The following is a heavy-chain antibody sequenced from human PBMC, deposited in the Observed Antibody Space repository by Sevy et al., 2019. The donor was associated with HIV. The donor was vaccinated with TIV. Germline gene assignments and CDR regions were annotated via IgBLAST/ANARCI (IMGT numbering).Heavy chain of an antibody. V-gene: IGHV3-23*01. D-gene: IGHD3-3*01. CDR1: GFTFTDYV. CDR2: IGGSGGST. Sequence: GGSLRLSCTASGFTFTDYVMNWVRQAPGRGLEWVSSIGGSGGSTQYADSVKGRFTISRDNSKNTLYLQMNSLRAEDTAVYYCATDRISEWFFDSWGLGTLVTVSS. CDR3: ATDRISEWFFDS. J-gene: IGHJ4*02.